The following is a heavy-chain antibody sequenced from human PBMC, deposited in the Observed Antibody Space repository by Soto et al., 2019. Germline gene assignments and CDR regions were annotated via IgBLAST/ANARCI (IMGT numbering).Heavy chain of an antibody. CDR3: ARDPQQLVGSRYGMDV. CDR2: TYYRSKWYN. J-gene: IGHJ6*04. CDR1: GDSVSSNSAA. Sequence: SQTLSLTCAISGDSVSSNSAAWNWIRQSPSRGLEWLGRTYYRSKWYNDYAVSVKSRITINPDTSKNQFSLQLNSVTPEDTAVYFCARDPQQLVGSRYGMDVRGKGTTVTVSS. V-gene: IGHV6-1*01. D-gene: IGHD6-13*01.